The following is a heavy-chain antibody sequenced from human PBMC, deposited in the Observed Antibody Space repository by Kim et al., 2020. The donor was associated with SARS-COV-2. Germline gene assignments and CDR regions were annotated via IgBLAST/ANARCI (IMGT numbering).Heavy chain of an antibody. Sequence: GRCTISRDNAKNSLYLQMNSLRAEDTAVYYCARDRPTTYYYDSSGYYRDYWGQGTLVTVSS. D-gene: IGHD3-22*01. V-gene: IGHV3-11*06. J-gene: IGHJ4*02. CDR3: ARDRPTTYYYDSSGYYRDY.